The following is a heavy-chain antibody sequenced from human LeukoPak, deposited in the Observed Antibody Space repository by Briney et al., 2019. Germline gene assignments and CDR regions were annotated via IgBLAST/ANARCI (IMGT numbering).Heavy chain of an antibody. CDR2: INPNSGGT. J-gene: IGHJ4*02. Sequence: GASVKVSCKASGYTFTGYYMHWVRQAPGQGLEWMGWINPNSGGTNYAQKLQGRVTMTTDTSTSTAYMELRSLRSDDTAVYYCARRYCIGGSCYVDFDYWGQGTLVTVSS. V-gene: IGHV1-2*02. CDR3: ARRYCIGGSCYVDFDY. D-gene: IGHD2-15*01. CDR1: GYTFTGYY.